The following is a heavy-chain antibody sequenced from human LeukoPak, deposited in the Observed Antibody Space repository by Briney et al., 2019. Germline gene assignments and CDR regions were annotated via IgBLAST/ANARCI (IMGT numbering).Heavy chain of an antibody. Sequence: GGSLRLSCVASGFTFSTFGMNWVRQAPGKGLEWVSYVSSSRTTIYYADSEKGRFTISRDDAKSSLYLQMNSLRAEDTALYYCARMSTGYYDDYWGQGTLVAVSS. V-gene: IGHV3-48*01. CDR3: ARMSTGYYDDY. D-gene: IGHD3-9*01. CDR1: GFTFSTFG. J-gene: IGHJ4*02. CDR2: VSSSRTTI.